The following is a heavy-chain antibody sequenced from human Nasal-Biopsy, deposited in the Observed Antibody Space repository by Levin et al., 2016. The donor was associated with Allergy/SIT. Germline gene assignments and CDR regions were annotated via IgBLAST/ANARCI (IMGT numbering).Heavy chain of an antibody. J-gene: IGHJ4*02. Sequence: GGSLRLSCEVSGFSMSSYWMSWVRQAPGKGLQWVASKKEDGREKYFGDSVKGRFIISTDNARNSLYLEINSLRVEDTAFYYCAKDNDRYYNTPPFDSWGQGTLVTVSS. CDR3: AKDNDRYYNTPPFDS. CDR1: GFSMSSYW. CDR2: KKEDGREK. D-gene: IGHD1-14*01. V-gene: IGHV3-7*03.